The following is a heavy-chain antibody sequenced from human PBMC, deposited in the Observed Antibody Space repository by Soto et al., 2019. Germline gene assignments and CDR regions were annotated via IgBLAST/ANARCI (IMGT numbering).Heavy chain of an antibody. Sequence: PVGSLRLSCAASGFTVSSYEMNWVRQAPGKGLEWVSYISSSGSTIYYADSVKGRSTISRDNAKNSLYLQMNSLRAEDTAVYYCARDEDSFDIRGQGTMVTVSS. V-gene: IGHV3-48*03. CDR2: ISSSGSTI. CDR3: ARDEDSFDI. J-gene: IGHJ3*02. CDR1: GFTVSSYE.